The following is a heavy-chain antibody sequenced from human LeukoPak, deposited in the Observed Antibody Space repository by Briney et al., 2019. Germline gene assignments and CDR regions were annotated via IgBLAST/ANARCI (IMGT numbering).Heavy chain of an antibody. CDR2: IKQDGSEK. V-gene: IGHV3-7*01. CDR3: ATAPWLDHYYYYMDV. D-gene: IGHD3-9*01. J-gene: IGHJ6*03. CDR1: GFTFSSYW. Sequence: GGSLRLSCAASGFTFSSYWMSWVRQAPGKGLEWVANIKQDGSEKYYVDSVKGRFTISRDSAKNSLYLQMNSLRADDTAVYYCATAPWLDHYYYYMDVWGKGTTVTVSS.